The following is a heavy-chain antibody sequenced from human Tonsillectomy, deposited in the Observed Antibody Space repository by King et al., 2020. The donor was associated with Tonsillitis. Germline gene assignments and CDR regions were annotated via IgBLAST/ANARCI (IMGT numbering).Heavy chain of an antibody. CDR1: GGSISSFY. V-gene: IGHV4-59*01. CDR2: ISYSGST. J-gene: IGHJ5*02. Sequence: VQLQESGPGLVKPSETLSLTCTVSGGSISSFYWTWIRQPPGKGLEWIGYISYSGSTNYNPSLTSRVTISVDTSKNQFSLKLNSLTAADTAVYYCASWDIGDFRSGYYKGWFDPWGQGTLVTVSS. CDR3: ASWDIGDFRSGYYKGWFDP. D-gene: IGHD3-3*01.